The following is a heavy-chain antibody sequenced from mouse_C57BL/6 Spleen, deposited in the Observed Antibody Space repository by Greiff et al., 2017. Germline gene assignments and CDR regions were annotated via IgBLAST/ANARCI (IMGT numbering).Heavy chain of an antibody. D-gene: IGHD1-1*01. CDR2: ISSGSSTI. CDR1: GFTFSDYG. CDR3: ARGYYGSSYVDY. J-gene: IGHJ2*01. Sequence: EVMLVESGGGLVKPGGSLKLSCAASGFTFSDYGMHWVRQAPEKGLEWVAYISSGSSTIYYADTVKGRFTISRDNAKKTLFLQMTSLRSEDTAMYYCARGYYGSSYVDYWGQGTTLTVSS. V-gene: IGHV5-17*01.